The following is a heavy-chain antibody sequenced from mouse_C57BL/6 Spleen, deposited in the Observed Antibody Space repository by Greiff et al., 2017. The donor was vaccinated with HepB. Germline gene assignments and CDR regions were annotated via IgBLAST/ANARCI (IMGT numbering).Heavy chain of an antibody. CDR3: ARDYGSSYVGYFDV. CDR1: GYTFTSYG. D-gene: IGHD1-1*01. J-gene: IGHJ1*03. V-gene: IGHV1-81*01. CDR2: IYPRSGNT. Sequence: VQLQQSGAELARPGASVKLSCKASGYTFTSYGISWVKQRTGQGLEWIGEIYPRSGNTYYNEKFKGKATLTADKSSSTAYMELRSLTSEDSAVYFCARDYGSSYVGYFDVWGTGTTVTVSS.